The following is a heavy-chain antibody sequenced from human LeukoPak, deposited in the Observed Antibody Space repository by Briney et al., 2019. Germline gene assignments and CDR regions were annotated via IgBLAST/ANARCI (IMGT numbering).Heavy chain of an antibody. CDR1: GFRFSYHD. D-gene: IGHD1-14*01. CDR3: ARELGGTKTGGLDI. CDR2: IGAAGAHT. J-gene: IGHJ3*02. Sequence: GGSLRLSCAPSGFRFSYHDMHWVRQAPGKGLEFVSSIGAAGAHTFYAESVTGRFTISRDNFQSTMYLQMDVLRPEDSAVYYCARELGGTKTGGLDIWGQGTVVTVSS. V-gene: IGHV3-64*02.